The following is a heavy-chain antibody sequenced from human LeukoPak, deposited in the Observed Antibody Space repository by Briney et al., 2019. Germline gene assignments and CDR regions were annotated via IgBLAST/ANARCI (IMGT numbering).Heavy chain of an antibody. CDR3: AREDTAMGPDY. V-gene: IGHV3-23*01. J-gene: IGHJ4*02. Sequence: GGSLRLSCVGSGFTSIAYALTWARQAPGKGLEWVSGISGGGVTTYYADSVKGRFTISRDNSKNTLYLQMNSLRAEDTAVYYCAREDTAMGPDYWGQGTLVTVSS. CDR1: GFTSIAYA. D-gene: IGHD5-18*01. CDR2: ISGGGVTT.